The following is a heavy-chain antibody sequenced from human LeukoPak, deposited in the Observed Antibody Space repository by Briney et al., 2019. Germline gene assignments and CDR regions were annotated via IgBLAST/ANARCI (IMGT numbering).Heavy chain of an antibody. CDR2: ISGSGGST. CDR1: GFTFSSYA. J-gene: IGHJ4*02. Sequence: GGSLRLSCAASGFTFSSYAMSWVRQAPGKGLEWVSAISGSGGSTYYADSVKGRFTISRDNSKNTLYLQMNSLRAEDTAVYYCAKASNYGSGSYYPRGVDYWGQGTLVTVST. CDR3: AKASNYGSGSYYPRGVDY. D-gene: IGHD3-10*01. V-gene: IGHV3-23*01.